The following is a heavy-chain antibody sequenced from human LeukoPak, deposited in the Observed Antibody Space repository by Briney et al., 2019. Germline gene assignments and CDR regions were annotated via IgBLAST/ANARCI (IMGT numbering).Heavy chain of an antibody. D-gene: IGHD6-13*01. CDR3: ARGYKPASGKDGAFDI. Sequence: SETLSLTCTVSGDSINNFYWSWIRQPAGKGLEWIGRVYSRGTTDYNPSLKSRVSMSVDTSSNQFSLRLSSMTAADTALYYCARGYKPASGKDGAFDIWGQGTMVTVSS. V-gene: IGHV4-4*07. CDR2: VYSRGTT. J-gene: IGHJ3*02. CDR1: GDSINNFY.